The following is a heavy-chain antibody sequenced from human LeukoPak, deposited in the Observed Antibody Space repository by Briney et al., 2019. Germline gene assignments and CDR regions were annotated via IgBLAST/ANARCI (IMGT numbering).Heavy chain of an antibody. CDR1: GYTFSGYY. CDR3: ARGSELGPYWYFDL. Sequence: ASVKVSCKASGYTFSGYYVHWVRQAPGQGLEWMGWISAYNGNTNYAQKLQGRVTMTTDTSTSTAYMELRSLRSDDTAVYYCARGSELGPYWYFDLWGRGTLVTVSS. D-gene: IGHD7-27*01. V-gene: IGHV1-18*04. CDR2: ISAYNGNT. J-gene: IGHJ2*01.